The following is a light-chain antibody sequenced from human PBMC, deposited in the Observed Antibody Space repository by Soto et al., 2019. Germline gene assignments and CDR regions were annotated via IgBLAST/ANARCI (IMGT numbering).Light chain of an antibody. V-gene: IGKV1-39*01. CDR3: QQSYSTPLT. J-gene: IGKJ3*01. CDR1: QSITNY. Sequence: DIQMTQSPSSLSASVGDRVTITCRASQSITNYLNWFQQKPGKAPKLLIYAASSLQIGVPSRFSGSGSGTDFTLTISSLQPEEFATYYCQQSYSTPLTFGPGTKVDIK. CDR2: AAS.